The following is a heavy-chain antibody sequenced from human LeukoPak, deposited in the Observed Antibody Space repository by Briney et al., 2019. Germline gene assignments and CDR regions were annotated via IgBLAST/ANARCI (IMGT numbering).Heavy chain of an antibody. CDR3: ARDLNGSGTLDP. V-gene: IGHV1-8*01. J-gene: IGHJ5*02. D-gene: IGHD3-10*01. CDR2: MNPNSGNT. CDR1: GYTFTSYD. Sequence: ASVKVSCKASGYTFTSYDINWVRQATGQGLEWMGWMNPNSGNTGYAQKFQGRVTMTRNTSISTAYMELSSLRSEDTAVYYCARDLNGSGTLDPWGQGTLVTVSS.